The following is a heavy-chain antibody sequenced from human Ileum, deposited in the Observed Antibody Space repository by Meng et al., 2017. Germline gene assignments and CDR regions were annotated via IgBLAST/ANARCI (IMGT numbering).Heavy chain of an antibody. CDR1: GASISSHY. D-gene: IGHD3-22*01. Sequence: QVQLQESGPGLVKPSETQALTCSVSGASISSHYWTWIRQPPGKGLEYIGYIYYRGGASYNPSLRSRVTMSVDTSKNQFSLNLSSVTAADTAVYYCARLLDSSDWGWFDPWGQGTLVTVSS. J-gene: IGHJ5*02. V-gene: IGHV4-59*08. CDR3: ARLLDSSDWGWFDP. CDR2: IYYRGGA.